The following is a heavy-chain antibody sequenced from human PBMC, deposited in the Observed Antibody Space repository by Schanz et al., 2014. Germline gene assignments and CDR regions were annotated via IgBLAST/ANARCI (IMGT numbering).Heavy chain of an antibody. CDR1: GYAFTTYG. J-gene: IGHJ4*02. Sequence: QVQLVQSGAEVKKPGASVRVSCKVSGYAFTTYGISWVRQAPGQGPEFMGWISTFRNEDTNSAQGIQGRLTMTTDTSTSTAYMELRSMRSDDTAADYCARGGYSSAWYDRDIAHFDNWGQGTLVTVSS. CDR2: ISTFRNEDT. V-gene: IGHV1-18*01. D-gene: IGHD6-19*01. CDR3: ARGGYSSAWYDRDIAHFDN.